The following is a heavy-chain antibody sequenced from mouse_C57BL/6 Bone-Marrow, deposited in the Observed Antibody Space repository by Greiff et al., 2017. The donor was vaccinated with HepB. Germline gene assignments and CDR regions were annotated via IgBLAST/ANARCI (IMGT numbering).Heavy chain of an antibody. CDR2: IYPRSGNT. CDR3: ARGGDYFDY. V-gene: IGHV1-81*01. J-gene: IGHJ2*01. Sequence: QVHVKQSGAELARPGASVKLSCKASGYTFTGYGISWVKQRTGQGLEWIGEIYPRSGNTYYNEKFKGKATLTADKSSSTAYMELRSLTSEDSAVYFCARGGDYFDYWGQGTTLTVSS. CDR1: GYTFTGYG.